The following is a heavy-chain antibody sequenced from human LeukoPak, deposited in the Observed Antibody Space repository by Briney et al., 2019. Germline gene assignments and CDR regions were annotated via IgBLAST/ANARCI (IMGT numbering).Heavy chain of an antibody. CDR3: AREGSSAVTYFDY. D-gene: IGHD2-21*02. J-gene: IGHJ4*02. CDR2: IKQDGSEK. V-gene: IGHV3-7*01. CDR1: GFTFSSYW. Sequence: GGSLRLSCAASGFTFSSYWMSWVRQAPGKGLEWVANIKQDGSEKYYVDSAQGRFTISRDNAKNSLYLQMNSLRAEDTAVYYCAREGSSAVTYFDYWGQGTLVTVSS.